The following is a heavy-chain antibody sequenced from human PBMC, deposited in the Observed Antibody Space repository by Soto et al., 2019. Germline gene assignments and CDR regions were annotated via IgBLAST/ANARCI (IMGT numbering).Heavy chain of an antibody. J-gene: IGHJ1*01. D-gene: IGHD6-19*01. CDR3: ARDWLSSSAPQGEYFQH. Sequence: QVQLVESGGGVVQPGRSLRLSCAASGFTFSSYAMHWVRQAPGKGLEWVAVISYDGSNKYYADSVKGRFTISRDNSKNTLYLQMNSLRAEDTAVYYCARDWLSSSAPQGEYFQHWGQGTLVTVSS. V-gene: IGHV3-30-3*01. CDR1: GFTFSSYA. CDR2: ISYDGSNK.